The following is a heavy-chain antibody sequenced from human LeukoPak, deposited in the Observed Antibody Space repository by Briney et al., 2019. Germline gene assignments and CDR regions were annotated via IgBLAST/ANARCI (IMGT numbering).Heavy chain of an antibody. D-gene: IGHD2-21*02. J-gene: IGHJ4*02. CDR2: IYQSGTT. Sequence: SETLSLTCAVTGGSISSGNYSWSWIRQPPGKGLEWIGYIYQSGTTYYNPSLKSRVTISLDRSKNEFSLKLNPVTAADTAVYYCARLAYCGGDCYRHFDYWGQGTLVTVSS. V-gene: IGHV4-30-2*01. CDR3: ARLAYCGGDCYRHFDY. CDR1: GGSISSGNYS.